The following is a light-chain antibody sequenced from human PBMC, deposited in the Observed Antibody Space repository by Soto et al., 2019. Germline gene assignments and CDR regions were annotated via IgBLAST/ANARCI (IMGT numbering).Light chain of an antibody. V-gene: IGKV1-9*01. CDR3: QQLKSYPLS. J-gene: IGKJ4*01. CDR1: QDISSY. CDR2: AAS. Sequence: DIQLTQSPSFLSASVGDRVTITCRTSQDISSYLAWYQQKPGKAPQLLISAASTLPSGVPSRFSGSGSGTEFTLTISSLQSEDFATYYCQQLKSYPLSFGGGTKVEI.